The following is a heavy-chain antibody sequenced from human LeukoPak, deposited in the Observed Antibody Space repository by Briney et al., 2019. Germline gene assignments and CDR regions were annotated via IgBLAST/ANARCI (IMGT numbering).Heavy chain of an antibody. CDR3: ARGQLRFLEWLKFDP. V-gene: IGHV4-34*01. D-gene: IGHD3-3*01. J-gene: IGHJ5*02. CDR1: GGSFSGYY. CDR2: INHSGST. Sequence: PSETLSLTCAGYGGSFSGYYWSWIRQPPGKGLEWIGEINHSGSTNYNPSLKSRVTISVDTSKNQFSLKLSSVTAADTAVYYCARGQLRFLEWLKFDPWGQGTLVTVSS.